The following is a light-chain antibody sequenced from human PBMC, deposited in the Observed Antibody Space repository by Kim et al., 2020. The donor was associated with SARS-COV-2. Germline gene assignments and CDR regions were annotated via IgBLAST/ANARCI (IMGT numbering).Light chain of an antibody. CDR3: QQDYNLPLT. CDR1: QSVSSSY. J-gene: IGKJ4*01. V-gene: IGKV3D-7*01. Sequence: PGERVTLSCRASQSVSSSYLPWYQQKPGQAPRLLIYGASTRATGIPARFSGSGSGTDFTLTISSLQPEDFAVYYCQQDYNLPLTFGGGTKVDIK. CDR2: GAS.